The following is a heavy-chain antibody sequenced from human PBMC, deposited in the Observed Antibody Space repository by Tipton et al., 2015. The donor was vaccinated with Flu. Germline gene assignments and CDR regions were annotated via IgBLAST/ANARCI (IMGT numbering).Heavy chain of an antibody. Sequence: TLSLTCTVSGSSISSSAYYWGWIRQTPGKGLEWIGNLYYSGSTFYNPSLKSRVTITLDKSTNQFSLRLSSVTAADTAIYYCAIDDFGSSWYGYWGQGSLVTGSS. CDR2: LYYSGST. CDR3: AIDDFGSSWYGY. D-gene: IGHD6-13*01. CDR1: GSSISSSAYY. J-gene: IGHJ4*02. V-gene: IGHV4-39*07.